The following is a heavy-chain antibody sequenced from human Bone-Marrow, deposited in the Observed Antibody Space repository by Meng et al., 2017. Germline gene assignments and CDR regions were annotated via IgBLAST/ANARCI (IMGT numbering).Heavy chain of an antibody. J-gene: IGHJ4*02. V-gene: IGHV3-72*01. D-gene: IGHD1-26*01. Sequence: GSLRLSCAASGFTFSDHYMDWVRQAPGKGLEWVGRTRNKANSYTTEYAASVKDRFTISRDDSKNSLYLQMNSLKTEDTAVYYCARVGGATSFFIWGQGTLVTVSS. CDR2: TRNKANSYTT. CDR3: ARVGGATSFFI. CDR1: GFTFSDHY.